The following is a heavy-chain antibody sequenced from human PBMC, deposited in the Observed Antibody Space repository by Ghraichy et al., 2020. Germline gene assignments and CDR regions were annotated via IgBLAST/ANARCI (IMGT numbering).Heavy chain of an antibody. V-gene: IGHV4-34*01. J-gene: IGHJ5*02. Sequence: SETLSLTCAVYGGSFSGYYWSWIRQPPGKGLEWIGEINHSGSTNYNPSLKSRVTISVDTSKNQFSLKLSSVTAADTAVYYCARGALVPAARSCWFDPWGQGTLVTVSS. CDR1: GGSFSGYY. D-gene: IGHD2-2*01. CDR3: ARGALVPAARSCWFDP. CDR2: INHSGST.